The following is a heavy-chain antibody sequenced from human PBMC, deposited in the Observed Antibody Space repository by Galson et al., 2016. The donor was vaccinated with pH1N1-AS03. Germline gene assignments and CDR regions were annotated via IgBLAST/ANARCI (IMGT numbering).Heavy chain of an antibody. J-gene: IGHJ5*02. CDR3: ARGSGSPHWFDP. Sequence: SVKVSCKASGYTFTDYALSWVRQAPGQGLEWMGWIRTYNGDANYAEKFQGRVTMTTDTSTSTAYMELRSLRSDDTAVYYCARGSGSPHWFDPWGQGTQVTVSS. V-gene: IGHV1-18*04. D-gene: IGHD3-3*01. CDR1: GYTFTDYA. CDR2: IRTYNGDA.